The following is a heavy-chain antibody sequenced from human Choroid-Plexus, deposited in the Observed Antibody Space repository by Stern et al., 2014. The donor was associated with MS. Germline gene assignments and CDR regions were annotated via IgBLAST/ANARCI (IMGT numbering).Heavy chain of an antibody. V-gene: IGHV1-2*02. CDR3: ARDQRGITIFGVVTDYYYLGMDV. Sequence: QLVQSGAEVKKPGASVKVSCKTSGYIFTGYYIHWVRQAPGQGLEWMAWIKPNPGGTKYAQKFQGRVTMSRDTSISTAYVELSSLTSDDTAVYYCARDQRGITIFGVVTDYYYLGMDVWGQGTTVTVSS. D-gene: IGHD3-3*01. J-gene: IGHJ6*02. CDR2: IKPNPGGT. CDR1: GYIFTGYY.